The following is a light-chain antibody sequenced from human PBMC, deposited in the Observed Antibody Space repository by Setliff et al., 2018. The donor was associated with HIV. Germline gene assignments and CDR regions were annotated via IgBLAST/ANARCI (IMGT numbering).Light chain of an antibody. CDR2: GVS. CDR1: SSDVGGYNY. J-gene: IGLJ1*01. V-gene: IGLV2-14*03. Sequence: QSALTQPASVSGSPGQSITIYCSGTSSDVGGYNYVSWYQQHPGKAPKLMIYGVSERPSGVSNRFSGSKSGYTASLTISGLQAEDGADYYCSSYTSSITYGFGTGTKGTV. CDR3: SSYTSSITYG.